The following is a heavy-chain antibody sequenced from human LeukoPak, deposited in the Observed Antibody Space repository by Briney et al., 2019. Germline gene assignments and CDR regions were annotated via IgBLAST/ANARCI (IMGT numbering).Heavy chain of an antibody. CDR3: ARDGSSWSNWLDP. D-gene: IGHD6-13*01. J-gene: IGHJ5*02. V-gene: IGHV3-74*01. CDR2: INSDGSST. CDR1: GFTFSSYW. Sequence: GGSLRLACAASGFTFSSYWMHWVRQAPGKGLVWVSRINSDGSSTSYADSVKGRFTISRDNAKNTLYLQMNSLRAEDTAVYYCARDGSSWSNWLDPWGQGTLVTVSS.